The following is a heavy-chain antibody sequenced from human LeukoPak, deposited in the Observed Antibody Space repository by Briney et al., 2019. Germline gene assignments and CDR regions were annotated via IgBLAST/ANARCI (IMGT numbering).Heavy chain of an antibody. CDR2: INPNSGGT. D-gene: IGHD6-6*01. J-gene: IGHJ5*02. CDR3: ARGPSIAAQNWFDP. Sequence: ASVKVSCKACGYTFTGYYMHWVRQAPGQGLEWMGWINPNSGGTNYAQKFQGRVTMTRDTSISTAYMELSRLRSDDTAVYYCARGPSIAAQNWFDPWGQGTLVTVSS. V-gene: IGHV1-2*02. CDR1: GYTFTGYY.